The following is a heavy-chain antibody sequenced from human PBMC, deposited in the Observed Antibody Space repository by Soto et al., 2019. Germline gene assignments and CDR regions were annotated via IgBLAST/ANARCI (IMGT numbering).Heavy chain of an antibody. CDR3: ARRTVTTYHYFDY. CDR2: INRASIYI. V-gene: IGHV3-21*01. J-gene: IGHJ4*02. D-gene: IGHD4-17*01. Sequence: GGSLRLSCVASGFTFSTYDMDWVRQAPGKGLEWVSSINRASIYIYYADSVRGRFTISRDNAKNSLYLQMDSLRVEDTAVYYCARRTVTTYHYFDYWGQGTLVTVSS. CDR1: GFTFSTYD.